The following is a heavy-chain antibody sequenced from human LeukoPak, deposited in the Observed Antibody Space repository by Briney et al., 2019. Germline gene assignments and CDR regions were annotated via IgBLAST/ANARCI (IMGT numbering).Heavy chain of an antibody. CDR1: GGSISSSSYY. CDR3: ARRYYYDSSGYFDY. Sequence: SETLSLTCTVSGGSISSSSYYWGWIRQPPGKGLEWIGSIYYSGSTYYNPSLKSRVTISVDTSKNQFSLKLSSVTAADTAVYYCARRYYYDSSGYFDYWGQGTLVAVSS. J-gene: IGHJ4*02. D-gene: IGHD3-22*01. V-gene: IGHV4-39*01. CDR2: IYYSGST.